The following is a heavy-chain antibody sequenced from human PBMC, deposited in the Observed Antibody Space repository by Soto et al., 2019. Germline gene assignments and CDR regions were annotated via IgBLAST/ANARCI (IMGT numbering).Heavy chain of an antibody. D-gene: IGHD1-26*01. V-gene: IGHV4-39*01. J-gene: IGHJ3*01. CDR2: IFYPGTL. CDR3: ARPLGVSTLPVGFAF. CDR1: GGSIAGSKYY. Sequence: SETLSLTCTVSGGSIAGSKYYWAWIRQPPGKGLEWIGIIFYPGTLYSNPSLKSRVTMAVATSKSKFSLKLCFLTPADTFVFYCARPLGVSTLPVGFAFGGQGTMVTVSS.